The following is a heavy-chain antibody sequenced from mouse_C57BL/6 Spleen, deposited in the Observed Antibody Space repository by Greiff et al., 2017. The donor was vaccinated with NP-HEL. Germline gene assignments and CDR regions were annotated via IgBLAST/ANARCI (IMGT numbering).Heavy chain of an antibody. D-gene: IGHD2-2*01. V-gene: IGHV1-69*01. Sequence: QVQLQQPGAELVMPGASVKLSCKASGYTFTSYWMHWVKQRPGQGLEWIGEFDPSDGYTNYNQKFKGKSTLTVDKSSSTAYMQLSSLTSDDSAVYNCASRGGYDGHFNDWGKGTTLTVSS. CDR2: FDPSDGYT. J-gene: IGHJ2*01. CDR1: GYTFTSYW. CDR3: ASRGGYDGHFND.